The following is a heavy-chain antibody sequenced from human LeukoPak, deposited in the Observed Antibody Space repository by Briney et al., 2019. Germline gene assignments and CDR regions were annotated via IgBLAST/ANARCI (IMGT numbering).Heavy chain of an antibody. V-gene: IGHV3-30*18. D-gene: IGHD5-12*01. CDR1: GFTFSSYG. CDR3: AKTTRRLLLIDY. CDR2: ISYDGSNK. Sequence: PGGSLILSCAASGFTFSSYGMHWVRQAPGKGLEWVAVISYDGSNKYYADSVKGRFTISRDNSKNTLYLQMNSLRAEDTAVYYCAKTTRRLLLIDYWGQGTLVTVSS. J-gene: IGHJ4*02.